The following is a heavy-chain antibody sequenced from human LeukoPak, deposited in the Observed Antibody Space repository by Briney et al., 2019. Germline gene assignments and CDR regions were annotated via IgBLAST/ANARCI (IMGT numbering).Heavy chain of an antibody. J-gene: IGHJ3*02. CDR2: INHSGST. V-gene: IGHV4-34*01. D-gene: IGHD3-3*01. CDR3: ARHEWTIFGVVLGAFDI. Sequence: PSETLSLTCAVYGGSFSGYYWTWIRQPPGKGLEWIGEINHSGSTNYNPSLKSRVTISVDTSKNQFSLKLSSVTAADTAVYYCARHEWTIFGVVLGAFDIWGQGTMVTVSS. CDR1: GGSFSGYY.